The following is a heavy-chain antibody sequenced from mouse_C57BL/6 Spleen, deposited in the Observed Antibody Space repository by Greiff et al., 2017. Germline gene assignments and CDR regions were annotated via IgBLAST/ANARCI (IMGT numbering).Heavy chain of an antibody. CDR1: GFTFSSYA. J-gene: IGHJ4*01. CDR2: ISSGGDYI. V-gene: IGHV5-9-1*02. D-gene: IGHD1-1*01. Sequence: EVKLVESGEGLVKPGGSLKLSCAASGFTFSSYAMSWVRQTPEKRLEWVAYISSGGDYIYYADTVKGRFTISRDNARNTLYLQMSSLKSEDTAMYYCTRGGITTVVECAMDYWGQGTSVTVSS. CDR3: TRGGITTVVECAMDY.